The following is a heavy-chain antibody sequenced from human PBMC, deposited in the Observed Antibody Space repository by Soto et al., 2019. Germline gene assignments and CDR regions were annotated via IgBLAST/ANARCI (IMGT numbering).Heavy chain of an antibody. V-gene: IGHV3-30*18. CDR1: GFTFRSYG. Sequence: QVQLVESGGGVVQPGRSLRLSCAASGFTFRSYGMHWVRQAPGKGLEWVALMSFDGSNKYYADSVRGRFTISSDNSKSTLYLQMDILRPEDTAVYYCAKEFGWELQPRHPYYNSGMDVWGQGTTVTVSS. CDR3: AKEFGWELQPRHPYYNSGMDV. CDR2: MSFDGSNK. D-gene: IGHD3-10*01. J-gene: IGHJ6*02.